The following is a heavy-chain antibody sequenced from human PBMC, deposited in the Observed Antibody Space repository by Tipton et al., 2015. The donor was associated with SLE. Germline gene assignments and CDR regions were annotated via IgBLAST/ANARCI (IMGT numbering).Heavy chain of an antibody. J-gene: IGHJ3*01. CDR2: IRYDGSNK. Sequence: SLRLSCAASGFTFSSYGMHWVRQDPGKGLEGVAFIRYDGSNKYYADSVKGRFTISRDNSKNTLYLQMNSLRAEDTAVYYCANQQLRTWGQETMVTVSS. D-gene: IGHD6-13*01. CDR1: GFTFSSYG. CDR3: ANQQLRT. V-gene: IGHV3-30*02.